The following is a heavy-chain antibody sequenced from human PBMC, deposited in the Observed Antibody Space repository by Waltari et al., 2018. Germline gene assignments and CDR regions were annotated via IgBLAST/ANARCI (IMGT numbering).Heavy chain of an antibody. J-gene: IGHJ4*02. CDR1: GFTFSSYA. V-gene: IGHV3-30-3*01. D-gene: IGHD2-21*01. CDR3: ACGGSGMKAQNY. CDR2: ISYDGSNK. Sequence: QVQLVESGGGVVQPGRSLRLSCAASGFTFSSYAMHWVRQAPGKGLEWVAVISYDGSNKYYADSVKGRFTISRDNSKNTLYLQMNSLRAEDTAVYYCACGGSGMKAQNYWGQGTLVTVSS.